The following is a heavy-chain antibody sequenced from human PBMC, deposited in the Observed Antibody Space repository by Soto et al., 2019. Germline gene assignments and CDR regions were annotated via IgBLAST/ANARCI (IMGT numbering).Heavy chain of an antibody. V-gene: IGHV4-39*02. CDR1: GGSISSSSYY. D-gene: IGHD6-13*01. CDR3: ARESSSSCHDY. Sequence: SETLSLTCTVSGGSISSSSYYWGWIRQPPGKGLEWIGYIYYSGSTYYNPSLKSRVTMTTDTSTSTAYMELRSLRSDDTAVYYCARESSSSCHDYWGQGTLVTVSS. J-gene: IGHJ4*02. CDR2: IYYSGST.